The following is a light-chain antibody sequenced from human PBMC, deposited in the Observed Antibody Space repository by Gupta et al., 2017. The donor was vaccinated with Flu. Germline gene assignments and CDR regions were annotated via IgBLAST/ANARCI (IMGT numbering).Light chain of an antibody. V-gene: IGKV2-28*01. CDR2: LGS. Sequence: ISCRSSQSLLYSNGYNYLNWYLQKPGQSPQLLIYLGSNRTSGVPDRFSGSRSGTDFTLKISRVEAEDVGVYYCMQALQTPLTFGGGTRLEIK. CDR3: MQALQTPLT. J-gene: IGKJ4*01. CDR1: QSLLYSNGYNY.